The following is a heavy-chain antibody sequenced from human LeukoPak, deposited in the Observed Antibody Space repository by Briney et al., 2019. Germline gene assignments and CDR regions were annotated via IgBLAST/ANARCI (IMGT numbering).Heavy chain of an antibody. D-gene: IGHD3-3*01. CDR2: ISSSGSTI. CDR1: GFTFSSYE. CDR3: AKDLSGVVPLVY. Sequence: GGSLRLSCAASGFTFSSYEMNWVRQAPGKGLEWVSYISSSGSTIYYADSVKGRFTISRDNSKNTLYLQMNSLRAEDTAVYYCAKDLSGVVPLVYWGQGTLVTVSS. J-gene: IGHJ4*02. V-gene: IGHV3-48*03.